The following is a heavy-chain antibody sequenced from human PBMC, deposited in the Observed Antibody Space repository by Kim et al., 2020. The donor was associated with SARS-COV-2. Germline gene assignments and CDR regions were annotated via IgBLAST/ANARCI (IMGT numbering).Heavy chain of an antibody. V-gene: IGHV3-11*04. CDR1: GFTFSDYY. CDR3: ARAHCSGGSCQRFYYYYYGMDV. J-gene: IGHJ6*02. D-gene: IGHD2-15*01. CDR2: ISSSGSTI. Sequence: GGSLRLSCAASGFTFSDYYMSWIRQAPGKGLEWVSYISSSGSTIYYADSVKGRFTISRDNAKNSLYLQMNSLRAEDTAVYYCARAHCSGGSCQRFYYYYYGMDVWGQGTTVTVSS.